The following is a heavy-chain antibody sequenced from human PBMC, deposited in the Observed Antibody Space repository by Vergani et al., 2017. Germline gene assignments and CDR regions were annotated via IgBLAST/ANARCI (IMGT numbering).Heavy chain of an antibody. V-gene: IGHV3-23*04. CDR3: ALGGFGELSTFDY. D-gene: IGHD3-10*01. Sequence: VQLVESGGGVVQPGRSLRLSCAASGFTFSSYGMHWVRQAPGKGLEWVSAISGSGGSTYYADSVKGRFTISRDNSKNTLYLQMNSLRAEDTAVYYCALGGFGELSTFDYWGQGTLVTVSS. CDR1: GFTFSSYG. J-gene: IGHJ4*02. CDR2: ISGSGGST.